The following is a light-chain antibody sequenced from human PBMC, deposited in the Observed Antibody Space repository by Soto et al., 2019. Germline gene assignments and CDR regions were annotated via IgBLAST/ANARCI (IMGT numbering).Light chain of an antibody. CDR3: AEAALLPHA. V-gene: IGKV2-24*01. CDR1: QSLAFREGNIY. J-gene: IGKJ1*01. Sequence: DIVLTQTPLSLVVTLGQPASISCKSSQSLAFREGNIYLNWLQQRPGQPPRLLIYKTSNRFSGVPDRFSGSGAGTEFTLKISKVEAEDVGVYYCAEAALLPHAFGQGTKVEIK. CDR2: KTS.